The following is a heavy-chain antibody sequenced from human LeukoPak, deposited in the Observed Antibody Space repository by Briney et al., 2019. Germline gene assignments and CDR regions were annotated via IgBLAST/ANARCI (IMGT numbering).Heavy chain of an antibody. J-gene: IGHJ5*02. D-gene: IGHD2-2*01. CDR1: GGSISAYY. CDR3: AKSIVVVATAMRVINWLDP. V-gene: IGHV4-59*01. Sequence: SETLSLTCTVSGGSISAYYWSWIRQPPGKGLEWIGNVYYSGSINYNPSLKSRVTISVDTSKKQFSLKLTSVTAADTAVYYCAKSIVVVATAMRVINWLDPWGQGTLVTVSS. CDR2: VYYSGSI.